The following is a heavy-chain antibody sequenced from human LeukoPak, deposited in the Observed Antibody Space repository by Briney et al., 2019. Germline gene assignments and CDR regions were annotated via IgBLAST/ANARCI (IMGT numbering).Heavy chain of an antibody. J-gene: IGHJ5*02. D-gene: IGHD3-10*01. Sequence: ASVKVSCKASGYTFTGYYMHWVRQAPGQGLEWMGWINPNSGGTNYAQKFQGRVTMTRDTSISTAYMELSRPRSDDTAVYYCARGEVTMVRGVIDSGFDPWGQGTLVTVSS. CDR1: GYTFTGYY. CDR2: INPNSGGT. V-gene: IGHV1-2*02. CDR3: ARGEVTMVRGVIDSGFDP.